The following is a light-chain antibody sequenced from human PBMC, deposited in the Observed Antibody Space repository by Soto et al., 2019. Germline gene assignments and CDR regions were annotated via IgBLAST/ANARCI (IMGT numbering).Light chain of an antibody. V-gene: IGKV1-9*01. Sequence: DIQMTQSPFSLSASLGDRVTITCRASQSISSYLNWYQQKPGKAPKLLIYAASTLQSGVPSRFSGSGSGTEFTLTISSLQSEDFAVYYCQQSNNWPDTFGGGTKVDIK. CDR1: QSISSY. J-gene: IGKJ4*01. CDR3: QQSNNWPDT. CDR2: AAS.